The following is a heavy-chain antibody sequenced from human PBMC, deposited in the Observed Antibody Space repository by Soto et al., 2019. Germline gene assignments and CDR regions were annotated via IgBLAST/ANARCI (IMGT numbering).Heavy chain of an antibody. CDR1: GFTFSSYA. V-gene: IGHV3-30-3*01. J-gene: IGHJ3*02. CDR3: ARDPAVDTAMAGDAFDI. Sequence: PGGSLRLSCASSGFTFSSYAMHWVRQAPGKGLEWVAVISYDGSNKYYADSVKGRFTISRDNSKNTLYLQMNSLRAEDTAVYYCARDPAVDTAMAGDAFDIWGQGTMVTVSS. CDR2: ISYDGSNK. D-gene: IGHD5-18*01.